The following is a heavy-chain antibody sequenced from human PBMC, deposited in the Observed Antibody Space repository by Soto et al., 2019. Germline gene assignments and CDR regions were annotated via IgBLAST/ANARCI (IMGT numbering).Heavy chain of an antibody. Sequence: QVQLVQSGAEVKKPGSSVKVSCKASGDTFSGYSTSWVRQAPGQGLEWMGGIIPLFGTTNYAQRFQGRVTITADKSTSTAYMELSSLKSEDTAIYYCARDLGSGYDPGDYWGQGTLVTVSS. CDR1: GDTFSGYS. CDR2: IIPLFGTT. CDR3: ARDLGSGYDPGDY. D-gene: IGHD5-12*01. V-gene: IGHV1-69*14. J-gene: IGHJ4*02.